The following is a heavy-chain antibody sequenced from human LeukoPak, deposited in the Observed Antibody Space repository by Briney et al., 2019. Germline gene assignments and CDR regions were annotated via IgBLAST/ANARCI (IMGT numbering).Heavy chain of an antibody. CDR2: INTNTGNP. D-gene: IGHD3-10*01. CDR1: GYTFTRHA. CDR3: TRDNSGIDF. V-gene: IGHV7-4-1*02. J-gene: IGHJ4*02. Sequence: ASVKVSCKASGYTFTRHAINWVRQAPGQGLEWMGWINTNTGNPRYGQGFTGRFVFSLDTSVNTAYLQINSLKSEDTATYYCTRDNSGIDFWGQGTLVTVSS.